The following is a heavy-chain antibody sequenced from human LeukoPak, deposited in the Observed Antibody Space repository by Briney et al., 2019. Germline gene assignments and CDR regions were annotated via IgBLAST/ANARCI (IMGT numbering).Heavy chain of an antibody. Sequence: GGSLRLSCAASGFTFSSYAMHWVRQAPGKGLEWVAVISYDGSNKYYADSVKGRFTISRDNSKNTLYLQMNSLRAGDTAVYYCARDSGLYYGSGSYDAFDIWGQGTMVTVSS. J-gene: IGHJ3*02. CDR3: ARDSGLYYGSGSYDAFDI. CDR2: ISYDGSNK. D-gene: IGHD3-10*01. CDR1: GFTFSSYA. V-gene: IGHV3-30-3*01.